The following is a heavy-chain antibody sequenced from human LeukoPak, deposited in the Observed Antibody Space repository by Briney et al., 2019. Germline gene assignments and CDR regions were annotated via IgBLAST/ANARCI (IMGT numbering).Heavy chain of an antibody. CDR1: GFTFSSYG. Sequence: TGGSLRLSCAASGFTFSSYGMHWVRQAPGKGLEWVANIKQDGSEKYYVDSVKGRFTISRDNAKNSLYLQMNSLRAEDTAVYYCARARRIAVDPYFDYWGQGTLVTVSS. D-gene: IGHD6-19*01. J-gene: IGHJ4*02. V-gene: IGHV3-7*01. CDR2: IKQDGSEK. CDR3: ARARRIAVDPYFDY.